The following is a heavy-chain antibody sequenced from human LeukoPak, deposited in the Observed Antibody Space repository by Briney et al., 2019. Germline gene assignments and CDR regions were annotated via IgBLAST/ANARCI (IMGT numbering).Heavy chain of an antibody. D-gene: IGHD1-1*01. J-gene: IGHJ4*02. V-gene: IGHV4-34*01. CDR1: GGSFSGYY. Sequence: PSETLSLTCAVYGGSFSGYYWSWIRQPPGKGLEWIGEINHSGSTNYNPSLKSRVTISVDTSKNQFSLKLSSVTAADTAVYYCARYNWNDWFDYWGQGTLVTVSS. CDR2: INHSGST. CDR3: ARYNWNDWFDY.